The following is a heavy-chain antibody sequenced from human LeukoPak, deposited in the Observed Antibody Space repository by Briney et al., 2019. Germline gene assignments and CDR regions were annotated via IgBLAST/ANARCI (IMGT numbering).Heavy chain of an antibody. D-gene: IGHD6-13*01. CDR3: AREVAAAGALDY. CDR2: ISSSSSYT. Sequence: GGSLRLSCAASGFTFSDYYMSWIRQAPGKGLEWVSYISSSSSYTNYADSVKGRFTISRDNAKNSLYLQMNSLRAKDTAVYYCAREVAAAGALDYWGQGTLVTVSS. J-gene: IGHJ4*02. CDR1: GFTFSDYY. V-gene: IGHV3-11*06.